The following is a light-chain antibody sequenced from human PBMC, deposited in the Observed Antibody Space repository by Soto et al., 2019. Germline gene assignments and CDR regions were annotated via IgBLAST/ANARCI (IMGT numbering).Light chain of an antibody. J-gene: IGKJ2*01. Sequence: EIVLTQSPATLSLSPGERATLSCRASRSFASSYLAWYQHKPGQAPRLLIYAASSRATGIPDRFIGSGSGTDFTLTISRLEPEDSAVYYCQHYDSSPPYTFGQGTKVDIK. CDR1: RSFASSY. CDR2: AAS. CDR3: QHYDSSPPYT. V-gene: IGKV3-20*01.